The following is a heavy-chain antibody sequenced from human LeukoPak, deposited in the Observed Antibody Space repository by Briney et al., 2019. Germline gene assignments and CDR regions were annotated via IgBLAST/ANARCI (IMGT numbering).Heavy chain of an antibody. CDR3: AKDGYSSSWTPLDY. Sequence: LPGGSLRLSCAASGFTFSSYGMHWVRQAPGKGLEWVAFIRYDGSNNYYADSVKGRFTISRDTSKNTLYLQMNSLRPENTAVYYCAKDGYSSSWTPLDYWGQGTLVTVSS. CDR2: IRYDGSNN. D-gene: IGHD6-13*01. V-gene: IGHV3-30*02. J-gene: IGHJ4*02. CDR1: GFTFSSYG.